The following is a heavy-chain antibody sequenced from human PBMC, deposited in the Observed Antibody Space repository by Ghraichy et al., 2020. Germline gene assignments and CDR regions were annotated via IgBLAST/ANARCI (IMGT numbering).Heavy chain of an antibody. CDR1: SFTFSNYA. Sequence: ESLNISCAASSFTFSNYAMSLVRQAPGKGLELVSGIGGSGSRTYYADSVKGRFSISRDNSKNTLYLQMNSLRAEDTAVYYCARDYGIWPLGYFDLWGQGTLVTVSS. D-gene: IGHD6-13*01. J-gene: IGHJ4*02. CDR3: ARDYGIWPLGYFDL. V-gene: IGHV3-23*01. CDR2: IGGSGSRT.